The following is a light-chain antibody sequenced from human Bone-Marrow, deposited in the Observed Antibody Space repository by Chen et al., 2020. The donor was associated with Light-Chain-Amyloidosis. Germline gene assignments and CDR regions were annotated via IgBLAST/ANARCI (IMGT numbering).Light chain of an antibody. CDR1: ALPTKY. CDR3: QSADSSGTYEVI. CDR2: RDT. J-gene: IGLJ2*01. Sequence: YELTQPPSVSVSPGQTARITCSGDALPTKYAYWYQQKPGQAPVLVIQRDTERPSGISERSSGSSSGTTATLTISGVQAEDEADYHCQSADSSGTYEVIFGGGTKLTVL. V-gene: IGLV3-25*03.